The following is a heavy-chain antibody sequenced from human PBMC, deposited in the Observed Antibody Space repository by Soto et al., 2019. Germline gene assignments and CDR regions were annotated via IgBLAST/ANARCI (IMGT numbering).Heavy chain of an antibody. V-gene: IGHV4-59*08. CDR1: CGSISNYY. Sequence: QVQLQASGPGLVKPSETLSLTCSVSCGSISNYYCSWFPQPPGKGLEWIRHMHYGGNSDYTPSLRSWVTMSVYTSPNHVSLNLSSVTASDTALYFCARQGSGAIHGLVDVWGQGTTVTVSS. CDR3: ARQGSGAIHGLVDV. CDR2: MHYGGNS. J-gene: IGHJ6*02. D-gene: IGHD3-10*01.